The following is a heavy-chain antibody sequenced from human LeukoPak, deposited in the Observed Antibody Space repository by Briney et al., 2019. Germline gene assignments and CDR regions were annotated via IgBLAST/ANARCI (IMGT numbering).Heavy chain of an antibody. D-gene: IGHD6-19*01. CDR1: GGTFSSYA. CDR2: IIPIFGTA. J-gene: IGHJ6*02. V-gene: IGHV1-69*13. Sequence: ASVKVSCKASGGTFSSYAISWVRQAPGQGLEWMGGIIPIFGTANYAQKFQGRVTITADESTSTAYMELSSLRSEDTAVYYCAIRFTPFSRGSGFPKYYYYGMDVWGQGTTVTVSS. CDR3: AIRFTPFSRGSGFPKYYYYGMDV.